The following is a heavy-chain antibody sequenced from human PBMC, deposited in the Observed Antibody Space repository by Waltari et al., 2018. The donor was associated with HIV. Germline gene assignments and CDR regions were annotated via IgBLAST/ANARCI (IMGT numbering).Heavy chain of an antibody. CDR2: IWYDGSNK. Sequence: QVQLVESGGGVVQPGRSLRLSCAASGFTFRSYGMHWVRQAPGKGLEWVAVIWYDGSNKYYADAVKGRFTISRDNSRNTLYLQVNSLRAEDTAMYYCARDLAGKFLDYWGQGTQVTVSS. CDR3: ARDLAGKFLDY. V-gene: IGHV3-33*01. J-gene: IGHJ4*02. D-gene: IGHD3-10*01. CDR1: GFTFRSYG.